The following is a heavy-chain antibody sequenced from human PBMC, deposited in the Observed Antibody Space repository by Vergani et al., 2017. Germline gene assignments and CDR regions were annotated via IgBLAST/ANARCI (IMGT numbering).Heavy chain of an antibody. J-gene: IGHJ6*02. CDR1: GYTFTDYY. CDR3: ARLQVIVGATTYYYGVDV. V-gene: IGHV1-69-2*01. CDR2: VDPEDGET. D-gene: IGHD1-26*01. Sequence: EVQLVQSGAEVKKPGATVKISCKVSGYTFTDYYMHWVQQAPGKGLEWMGLVDPEDGETIYAEKFQGRVTITADTSTDTAYMELSSLRSEDTAVYYCARLQVIVGATTYYYGVDVWGQGTTVTVSS.